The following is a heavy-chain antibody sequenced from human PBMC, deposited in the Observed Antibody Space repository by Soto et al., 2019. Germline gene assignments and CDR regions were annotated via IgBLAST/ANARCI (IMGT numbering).Heavy chain of an antibody. CDR3: ARATYNRTDY. J-gene: IGHJ4*02. V-gene: IGHV4-59*01. D-gene: IGHD1-20*01. CDR2: IYYSGST. CDR1: GGSSVGYG. Sequence: LTRSVSGGSSVGYGGRRIRQPPGKGLEWIGHIYYSGSTNYNPSLKSRVTISVDTSKNQFSLKLSSVTAAGTAVYYCARATYNRTDYWGQGTLVTVTS.